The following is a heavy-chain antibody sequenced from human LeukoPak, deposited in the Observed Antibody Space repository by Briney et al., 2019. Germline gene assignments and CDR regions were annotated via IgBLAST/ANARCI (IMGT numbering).Heavy chain of an antibody. V-gene: IGHV4-59*01. CDR3: ARDKGSYYDILTGPRRSYYYYGMDV. D-gene: IGHD3-9*01. CDR2: IYYSGST. CDR1: GGSISSYY. J-gene: IGHJ6*02. Sequence: SETLSLTCTVSGGSISSYYWSWIRQPPGKGLEWIGYIYYSGSTNYNPSLKSRVTISVDTSKNQFSLKLSSVTAADTAVYYCARDKGSYYDILTGPRRSYYYYGMDVWGQGTTVTVSS.